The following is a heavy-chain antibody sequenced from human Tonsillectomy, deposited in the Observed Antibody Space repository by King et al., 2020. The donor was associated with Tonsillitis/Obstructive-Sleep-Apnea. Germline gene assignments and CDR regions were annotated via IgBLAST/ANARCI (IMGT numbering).Heavy chain of an antibody. D-gene: IGHD3-16*01. V-gene: IGHV3-23*04. CDR3: AKTDGGDYFYMDV. CDR2: IRGTSRT. CDR1: GFTFSSYT. J-gene: IGHJ6*03. Sequence: VQLVESGGGLVQPGGSLRLSCAASGFTFSSYTIAWVRQAPGKGLEGVSGIRGTSRTYSADSLKGRFTISRDNSKNTLILQMNSLTAEDTAVYYCAKTDGGDYFYMDVWGKGTTVTVSS.